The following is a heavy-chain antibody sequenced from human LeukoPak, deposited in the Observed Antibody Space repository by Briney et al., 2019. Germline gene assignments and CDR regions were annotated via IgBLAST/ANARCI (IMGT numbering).Heavy chain of an antibody. J-gene: IGHJ4*02. CDR2: IYPDSGGT. Sequence: ASVKVSCKTSGFTFTNHYMFWVRQAPGQGLEWAGWIYPDSGGTNYAQKFRGRVTMTRDMSISTVYMELTSLLSDDTAIYYCARYKDGSYNLDYWGQGTLVTVSS. CDR3: ARYKDGSYNLDY. CDR1: GFTFTNHY. D-gene: IGHD3-10*01. V-gene: IGHV1-2*02.